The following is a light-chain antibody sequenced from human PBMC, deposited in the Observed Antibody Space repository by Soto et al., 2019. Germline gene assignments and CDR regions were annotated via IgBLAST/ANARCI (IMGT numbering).Light chain of an antibody. Sequence: QSVLTQPPSASGSPGQSVTISCTGTSSDVGGYNYVSWYQQHPGKAPKLMIYAVSKRPSGVPDRFTGSKSGKTASLTVSGLQAEDEADYYCSSYAGSSYVFGTGAKVTVL. CDR2: AVS. CDR1: SSDVGGYNY. CDR3: SSYAGSSYV. V-gene: IGLV2-8*01. J-gene: IGLJ1*01.